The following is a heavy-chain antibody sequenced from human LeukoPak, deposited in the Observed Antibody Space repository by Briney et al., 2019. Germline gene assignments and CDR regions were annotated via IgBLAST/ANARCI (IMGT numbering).Heavy chain of an antibody. CDR1: GASVSSSSSF. CDR2: VYYSGST. D-gene: IGHD3-16*01. J-gene: IGHJ4*02. CDR3: ARHGLYQDYGY. Sequence: SETLSLTCTVSGASVSSSSSFWAWIRQPPGKGLEWIGNVYYSGSTHYNPSLKSRVTISLDMSKNQFSLRLTSVTAADTAIYYCARHGLYQDYGYWGQGILVTVSS. V-gene: IGHV4-39*01.